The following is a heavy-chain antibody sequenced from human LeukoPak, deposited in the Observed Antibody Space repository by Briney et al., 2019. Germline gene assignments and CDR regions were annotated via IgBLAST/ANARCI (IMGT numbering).Heavy chain of an antibody. CDR2: IKQDGGEK. CDR1: GFTFSHYW. V-gene: IGHV3-7*04. J-gene: IGHJ4*02. Sequence: GGSLRLSCAASGFTFSHYWMSWVRRAPDKGLEWVANIKQDGGEKYYVDSVKGRFTISRDNSKKSLYLQMNSLRAEDTAVYYCARDQAAIDYWGQGTLVTVSS. CDR3: ARDQAAIDY.